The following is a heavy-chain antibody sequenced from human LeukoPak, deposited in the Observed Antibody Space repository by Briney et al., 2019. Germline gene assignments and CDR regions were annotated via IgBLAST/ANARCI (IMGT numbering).Heavy chain of an antibody. CDR1: GGTFSSYA. V-gene: IGHV1-18*01. D-gene: IGHD6-13*01. CDR2: ISAYNGNT. CDR3: ARREYSSSWYLWTFDC. Sequence: ASVKVSCKASGGTFSSYAISWVRQAPGQGLEWMGWISAYNGNTNYAQKLQGRVTMTTDTSTSTAYMELRGLRSDDTAVYYCARREYSSSWYLWTFDCWGQGTLVTVSS. J-gene: IGHJ4*02.